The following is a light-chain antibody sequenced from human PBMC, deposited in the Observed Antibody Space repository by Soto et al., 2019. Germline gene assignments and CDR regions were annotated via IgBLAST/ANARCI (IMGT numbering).Light chain of an antibody. CDR1: SSNIGAGYD. CDR3: QSYDSSLSGV. Sequence: QSVLTQPPSVSGAPGQRGTISCTGSSSNIGAGYDVHWYQQFPGTAPKLLIYGNSNRPSGVPDRFSGSKSGTSASLAITGLQAEDEAHYYCQSYDSSLSGVFGSGTKAT. J-gene: IGLJ1*01. V-gene: IGLV1-40*01. CDR2: GNS.